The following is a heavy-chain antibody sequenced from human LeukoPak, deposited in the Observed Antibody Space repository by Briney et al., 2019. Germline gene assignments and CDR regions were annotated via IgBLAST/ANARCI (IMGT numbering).Heavy chain of an antibody. CDR3: ARDNSVGDIAWWFDP. Sequence: EASVKVSCKASGYTFTSYGISWVRQAPGQGLEWMGIINPSGGSTSYAQKFQGRVTMTRDMSTSTVYMELSSLRSEDTAVYYCARDNSVGDIAWWFDPWGQGTLVTVSS. D-gene: IGHD3-16*01. CDR1: GYTFTSYG. CDR2: INPSGGST. J-gene: IGHJ5*02. V-gene: IGHV1-46*01.